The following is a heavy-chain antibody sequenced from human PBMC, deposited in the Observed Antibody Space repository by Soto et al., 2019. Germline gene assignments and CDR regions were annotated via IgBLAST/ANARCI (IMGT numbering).Heavy chain of an antibody. CDR1: GGSISSYY. CDR2: IYYSGST. D-gene: IGHD3-9*01. Sequence: PSETLSLTCTVSGGSISSYYWSWIRQPPGKGLEWIGYIYYSGSTNYNPSLKSRVTISVDTSKNQFSLKLSSVTAADTAVYYCASQYYDILTGEDDHYYYGMDVWGQGTTVTVSS. V-gene: IGHV4-59*01. CDR3: ASQYYDILTGEDDHYYYGMDV. J-gene: IGHJ6*02.